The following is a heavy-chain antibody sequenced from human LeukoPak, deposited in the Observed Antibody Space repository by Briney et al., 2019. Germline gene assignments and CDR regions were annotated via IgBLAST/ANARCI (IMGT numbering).Heavy chain of an antibody. Sequence: GGSLRLSCAASGFTFSSYGMHWVRQAPGKGLEWVAVISYDGSNKYYADSVKGRFTISRDNSKNTLYLQMNSLRAEDTAVYYCAKGIAVAGTRAWYFDLWGRGTLVTVSS. CDR2: ISYDGSNK. J-gene: IGHJ2*01. CDR1: GFTFSSYG. D-gene: IGHD6-19*01. V-gene: IGHV3-30*18. CDR3: AKGIAVAGTRAWYFDL.